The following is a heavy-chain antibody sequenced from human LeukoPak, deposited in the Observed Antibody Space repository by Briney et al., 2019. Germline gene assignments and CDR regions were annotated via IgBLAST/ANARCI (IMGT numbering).Heavy chain of an antibody. CDR3: ARPRYDNSWEYFVY. J-gene: IGHJ4*02. CDR2: IYPGDSDT. V-gene: IGHV5-51*01. D-gene: IGHD6-13*01. Sequence: GESPKISCRGSGYSFTTYWIGWVPQMPGKGLEWMGIIYPGDSDTRYSPSFQGQVTISADKSISTAYLQWSSLKASDTAMYYCARPRYDNSWEYFVYWGEGTLVTVSS. CDR1: GYSFTTYW.